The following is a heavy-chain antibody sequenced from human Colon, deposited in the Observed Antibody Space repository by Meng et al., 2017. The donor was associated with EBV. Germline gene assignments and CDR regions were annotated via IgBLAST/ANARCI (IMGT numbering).Heavy chain of an antibody. J-gene: IGHJ1*01. Sequence: QVQWRESGPALVKPSETLSLTCAVSGDSITNHNWWAWVRQPPGKGLEWIGEIPHRGSSAYNPSLKSRVSMSIDKSKNQFSLKLTSVTAADMAVYHCLRGSGGSVWGQGTLVTVSS. D-gene: IGHD3-10*01. CDR2: IPHRGSS. CDR1: GDSITNHNW. CDR3: LRGSGGSV. V-gene: IGHV4-4*02.